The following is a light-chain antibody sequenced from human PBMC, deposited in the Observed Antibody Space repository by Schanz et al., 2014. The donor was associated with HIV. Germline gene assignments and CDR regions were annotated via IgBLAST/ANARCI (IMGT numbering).Light chain of an antibody. J-gene: IGLJ2*01. V-gene: IGLV1-40*01. CDR1: NSNIGAGYD. Sequence: QSVLTQPPSVSGAPGQRVTISCTGNNSNIGAGYDVHWYQQLPGTAPKLLIYGDSNRPSGVPDRFSGSKSGTSASLAITGLQPEDEADYYCAAWDDSLNGPVFGGGTKLTVL. CDR2: GDS. CDR3: AAWDDSLNGPV.